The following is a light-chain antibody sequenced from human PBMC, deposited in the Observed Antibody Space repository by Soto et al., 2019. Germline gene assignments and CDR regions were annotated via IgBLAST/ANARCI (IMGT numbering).Light chain of an antibody. CDR1: SSNIGAGYD. J-gene: IGLJ2*01. Sequence: QSVLTQPPSVSGAPGQGVTISCTGSSSNIGAGYDVHWYQQLPGTAPKLLVHGNTDRPSGVPDRFSGSKSGTSASLAITGLQAEDEADYYCQSYDSSLSGWLFGGGTKVTVL. CDR2: GNT. V-gene: IGLV1-40*01. CDR3: QSYDSSLSGWL.